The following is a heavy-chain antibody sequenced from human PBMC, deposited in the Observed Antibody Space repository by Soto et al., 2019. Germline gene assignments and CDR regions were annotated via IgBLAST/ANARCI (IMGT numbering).Heavy chain of an antibody. Sequence: SETLSLTCTVSGGSVSSGSYYWSWIRQPPGKGLEWIGYIYYSGSTNYNPSLKSRVTISVDTSKNQFSLKLSSVTAADTAVYYCARATQRDFWSGYYPGPYYYYGMDVWGQGTTVTV. CDR3: ARATQRDFWSGYYPGPYYYYGMDV. V-gene: IGHV4-61*01. CDR2: IYYSGST. J-gene: IGHJ6*02. CDR1: GGSVSSGSYY. D-gene: IGHD3-3*01.